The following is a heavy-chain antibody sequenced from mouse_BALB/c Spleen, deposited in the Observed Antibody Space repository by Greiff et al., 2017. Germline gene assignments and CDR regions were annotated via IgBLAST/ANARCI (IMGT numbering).Heavy chain of an antibody. V-gene: IGHV5-17*02. Sequence: EVKVVESGGGLVQPGGSRKLSCAASGFTFSSFGMHWVRQAPEKGLEWVAYISSGRSTIYYADTVKGRFTISRDNPKNTLFLQMNSLRSEDTAMYYCARSNDGSSYDAMDYWGQGTSVTVSS. CDR2: ISSGRSTI. J-gene: IGHJ4*01. CDR3: ARSNDGSSYDAMDY. D-gene: IGHD1-1*01. CDR1: GFTFSSFG.